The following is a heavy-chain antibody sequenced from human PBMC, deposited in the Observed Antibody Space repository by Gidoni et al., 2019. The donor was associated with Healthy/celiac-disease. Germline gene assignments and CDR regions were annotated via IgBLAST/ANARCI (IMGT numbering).Heavy chain of an antibody. Sequence: QVQLVESGGGVVQPGRSLRLSCAASGFTFSSYGMHWVRQAPGKGLEWVAVISYDGSNKYYADSGKGRFTISRDNSKNTLYLQMNSLRAEDTAVYYCARDGTYYDFWSGYYSALSYGMDVWGQGTTVTVSS. D-gene: IGHD3-3*01. CDR3: ARDGTYYDFWSGYYSALSYGMDV. CDR1: GFTFSSYG. J-gene: IGHJ6*02. V-gene: IGHV3-30*03. CDR2: ISYDGSNK.